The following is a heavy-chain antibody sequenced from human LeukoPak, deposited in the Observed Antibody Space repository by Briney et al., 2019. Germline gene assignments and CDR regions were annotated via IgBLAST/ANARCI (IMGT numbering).Heavy chain of an antibody. Sequence: PGGSLRLSCAASGLTFSGYWMSWVRQAPGKGLEWVANIKQDGRETYYGDSVKSRFTISRDNAKNSLYLQMNSLRAEDTAVYYCVTLLRRQFDYWGQGTLVTVSS. CDR1: GLTFSGYW. J-gene: IGHJ4*02. CDR2: IKQDGRET. CDR3: VTLLRRQFDY. V-gene: IGHV3-7*01.